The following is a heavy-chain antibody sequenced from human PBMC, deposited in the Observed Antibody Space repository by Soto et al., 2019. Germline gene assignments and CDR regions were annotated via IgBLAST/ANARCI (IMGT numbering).Heavy chain of an antibody. V-gene: IGHV4-39*01. CDR3: ARHKRHSGYDLSSQTFDC. CDR2: IYYNGTT. CDR1: GGSVSSSYYH. D-gene: IGHD5-12*01. Sequence: SETLSLTCSVSGGSVSSSYYHWGWIRQPPGTGLEWIGTIYYNGTTNYNPSLKSRVTMSVDASKNQFSLKLSSVTAPDTAVYYCARHKRHSGYDLSSQTFDCWGQGTLVTVSS. J-gene: IGHJ4*02.